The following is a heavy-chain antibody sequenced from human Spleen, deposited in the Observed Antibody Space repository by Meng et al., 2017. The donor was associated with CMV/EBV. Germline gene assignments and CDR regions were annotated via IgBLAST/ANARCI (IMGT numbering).Heavy chain of an antibody. CDR2: SYTGGST. CDR3: AKVAGADIVVVPAATYFDY. V-gene: IGHV3-53*01. Sequence: GGCLRLSCVLSGFNFTNKYTTWVRQAPGKGLEWVAVSYTGGSTNYADCAKGRFIISRDNSKNTLYLQMNSLRAEDTAVYYCAKVAGADIVVVPAATYFDYWGQGTLVTVSS. J-gene: IGHJ4*02. CDR1: GFNFTNKY. D-gene: IGHD2-2*01.